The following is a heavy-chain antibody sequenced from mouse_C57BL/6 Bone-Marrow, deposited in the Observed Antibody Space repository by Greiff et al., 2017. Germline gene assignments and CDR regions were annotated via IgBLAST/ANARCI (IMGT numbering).Heavy chain of an antibody. D-gene: IGHD1-1*01. V-gene: IGHV1-69*01. CDR1: GYTFTSYW. Sequence: QVQLQQPGAELVMPGASVKLSCKASGYTFTSYWMHWVKQRPGQGLEWIGEIDPSDSYTNYNQKFKGKSTLTVDKSSSTAYMQLSSLTSEDSAVYYCAGGSSLPAWLAYWGQGTLVTVSA. CDR3: AGGSSLPAWLAY. CDR2: IDPSDSYT. J-gene: IGHJ3*01.